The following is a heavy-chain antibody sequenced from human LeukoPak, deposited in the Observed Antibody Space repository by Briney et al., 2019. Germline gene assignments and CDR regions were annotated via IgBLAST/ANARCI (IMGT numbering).Heavy chain of an antibody. CDR3: ATRTSWSYDYYYYYGMDV. V-gene: IGHV1-69*13. Sequence: PVKVSCKASGGTFSSYAISWVRQAPGQGPEWMGGIIPIFGTANYAQKFQGRVTITADESTSTAYMELSSLRSEDTAVYYCATRTSWSYDYYYYYGMDVWGQGTTVTVSS. CDR1: GGTFSSYA. CDR2: IIPIFGTA. J-gene: IGHJ6*02. D-gene: IGHD2-2*01.